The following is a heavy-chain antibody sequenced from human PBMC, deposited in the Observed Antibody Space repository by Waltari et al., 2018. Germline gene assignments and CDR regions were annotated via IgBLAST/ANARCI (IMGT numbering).Heavy chain of an antibody. Sequence: QVQLQESGPGLVKPSETLSLTCAVSGYSISSGYYWGWIRQPPGKGLEWIGSIYHSGGSYYNPSLKSRVTISVDTSKNQFSLKLSSVTAADTAVYYCASFCSSTSCSSYWGQGTLVTVSS. CDR1: GYSISSGYY. J-gene: IGHJ4*02. CDR3: ASFCSSTSCSSY. CDR2: IYHSGGS. V-gene: IGHV4-38-2*01. D-gene: IGHD2-2*01.